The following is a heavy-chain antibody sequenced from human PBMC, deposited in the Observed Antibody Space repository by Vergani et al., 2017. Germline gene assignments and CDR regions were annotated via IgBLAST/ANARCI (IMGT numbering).Heavy chain of an antibody. J-gene: IGHJ4*02. Sequence: VQLVQSGAEVKKPWATVKIARKVSGYTFTDYYMHWVQQAPGKGLEWVGLVDPEDGDTTYAEKFQGRVTITADMSTDTAYMALGSLQSDDPALYYCATDLDITGRGNFDDWGQGPLVPVSS. CDR2: VDPEDGDT. D-gene: IGHD2-2*03. V-gene: IGHV1-69-2*01. CDR3: ATDLDITGRGNFDD. CDR1: GYTFTDYY.